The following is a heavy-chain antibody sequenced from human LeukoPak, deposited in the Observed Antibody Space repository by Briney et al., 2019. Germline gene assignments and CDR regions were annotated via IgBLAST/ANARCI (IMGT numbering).Heavy chain of an antibody. CDR1: GGSFSGYY. CDR2: INHSGST. Sequence: SETLSLTCAVYGGSFSGYYWSWIRRPPGKGLEWIGEINHSGSTNYNPSLKSRVTISVDTSKNQFSLKLSSVTAADTAVYYCAREPYGSGSGSYPPGWFDPWGQGTLVTVSS. V-gene: IGHV4-34*01. CDR3: AREPYGSGSGSYPPGWFDP. D-gene: IGHD3-10*01. J-gene: IGHJ5*02.